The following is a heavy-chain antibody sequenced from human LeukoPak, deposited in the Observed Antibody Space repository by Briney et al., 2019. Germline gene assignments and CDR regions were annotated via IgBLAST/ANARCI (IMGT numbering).Heavy chain of an antibody. V-gene: IGHV3-30*18. Sequence: GGSLRLSCAASGFTFSSYGMHWVRQAPGKGLEWVAVISSDGNNKNYVDSVKGRFTFSSDNSKNTLYLQMNSLRAEDTAVYYCAKGNDIGGYYYPHFDYWGQGTLVTVSS. CDR2: ISSDGNNK. D-gene: IGHD3-22*01. CDR1: GFTFSSYG. J-gene: IGHJ4*02. CDR3: AKGNDIGGYYYPHFDY.